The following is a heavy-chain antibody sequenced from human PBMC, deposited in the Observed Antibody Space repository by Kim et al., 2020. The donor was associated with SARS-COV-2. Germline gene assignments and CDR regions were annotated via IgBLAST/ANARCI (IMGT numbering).Heavy chain of an antibody. CDR3: ARVRVDIVATINLGDYYGMDV. V-gene: IGHV3-30-3*01. CDR2: ISYDGSNK. CDR1: GFTFSSYA. D-gene: IGHD5-12*01. Sequence: GGSLRLSCAASGFTFSSYAMHWVRQAPGKGLEWVAVISYDGSNKYYADSVKGRFTISRDNSKNTLYLQMNSLRAEDTAVYYCARVRVDIVATINLGDYYGMDVWGQGTTVTVSS. J-gene: IGHJ6*02.